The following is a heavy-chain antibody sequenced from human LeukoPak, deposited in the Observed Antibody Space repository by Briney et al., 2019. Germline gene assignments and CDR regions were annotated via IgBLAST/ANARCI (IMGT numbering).Heavy chain of an antibody. CDR1: GYTFTSYD. D-gene: IGHD5-12*01. Sequence: GASVKVSCKASGYTFTSYDINWVRQATGQGLEWMGWMNPNSGNTGYAHKFQGRVTMTRNTSISTAYMELSSLRSEDTAVYCCAREGERGYSGYDDIYYYYYYMDVWGKGTTVTVSS. CDR2: MNPNSGNT. CDR3: AREGERGYSGYDDIYYYYYYMDV. J-gene: IGHJ6*03. V-gene: IGHV1-8*01.